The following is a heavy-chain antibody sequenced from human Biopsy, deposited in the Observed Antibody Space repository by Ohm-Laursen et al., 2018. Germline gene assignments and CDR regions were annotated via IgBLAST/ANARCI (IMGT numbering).Heavy chain of an antibody. Sequence: SLRLSCSASGFIFHDYAMHWVRQAPGKGLEWVSGISWNSVGIGYADSVKGRFTISRDNAKNFLYLEMNNLRPEDTALYYCAKIHCSGGSCYPNAFDMWGHGTRVTVS. CDR2: ISWNSVGI. CDR1: GFIFHDYA. V-gene: IGHV3-9*01. D-gene: IGHD2-15*01. J-gene: IGHJ3*02. CDR3: AKIHCSGGSCYPNAFDM.